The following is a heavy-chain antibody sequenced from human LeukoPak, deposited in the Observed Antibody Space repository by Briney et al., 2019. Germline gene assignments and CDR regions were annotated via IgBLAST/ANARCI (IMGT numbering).Heavy chain of an antibody. D-gene: IGHD6-13*01. CDR3: AKARIEAAGTGAFDV. CDR2: FSATDGSA. CDR1: GFTVSSYG. Sequence: GGSLRLSCAASGFTVSSYGMTWVRLAPGKGLEWVSAFSATDGSAQYAESVKGRFTISRDNSKNSLYLQMNSLRDEDTAVYYCAKARIEAAGTGAFDVWGQGTMVTVSS. J-gene: IGHJ3*01. V-gene: IGHV3-23*01.